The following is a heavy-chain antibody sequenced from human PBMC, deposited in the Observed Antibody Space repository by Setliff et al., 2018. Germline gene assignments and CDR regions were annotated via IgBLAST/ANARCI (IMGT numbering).Heavy chain of an antibody. D-gene: IGHD4-17*01. V-gene: IGHV3-23*01. CDR1: GFTFSHFA. J-gene: IGHJ5*01. CDR3: AKDPNGDYVGAFDS. Sequence: GVLKISCAASGFTFSHFAVTWVRQSPGRGLEWVSSISGSGGVTNYGDSVRGRFTISRDNAKNTVYLEMNSLRAEDTAKYYCAKDPNGDYVGAFDSWGRGTLVTVSS. CDR2: ISGSGGVT.